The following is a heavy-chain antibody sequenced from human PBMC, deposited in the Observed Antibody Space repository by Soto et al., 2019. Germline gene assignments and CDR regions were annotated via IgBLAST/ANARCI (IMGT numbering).Heavy chain of an antibody. V-gene: IGHV4-4*07. CDR3: ARGQRFSDWYDP. CDR1: GGSMSSYY. CDR2: VYSSGGT. D-gene: IGHD3-3*01. Sequence: QVHLQQSGPGLVNPSETLSLTCTVSGGSMSSYYWTWIRQPAGMGLEWIGRVYSSGGTHYNPSLKSRVTISLDTSKNQFSLRLLSVTDADTAVYYCARGQRFSDWYDPWGQGTLVTVSS. J-gene: IGHJ5*02.